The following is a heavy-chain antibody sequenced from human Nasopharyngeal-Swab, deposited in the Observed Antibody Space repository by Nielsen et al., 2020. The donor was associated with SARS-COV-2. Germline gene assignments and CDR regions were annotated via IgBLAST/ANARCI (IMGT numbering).Heavy chain of an antibody. CDR3: ARGGYYCSSTSCYYYSGYYYGMDV. CDR1: GVSFSGYY. Sequence: SETLSLTCAVSGVSFSGYYWSWIRQPPGKRLDWIGEINHSGSTKYNPSLKSRVNISVDTSKNQFSLKVSSVTAADTAVYYCARGGYYCSSTSCYYYSGYYYGMDVWGQGTTVTVSS. D-gene: IGHD2-2*01. V-gene: IGHV4-34*01. J-gene: IGHJ6*02. CDR2: INHSGST.